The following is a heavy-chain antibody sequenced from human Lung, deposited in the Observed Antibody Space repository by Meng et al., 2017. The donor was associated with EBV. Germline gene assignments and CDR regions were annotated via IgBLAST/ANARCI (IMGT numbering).Heavy chain of an antibody. D-gene: IGHD2-15*01. J-gene: IGHJ4*02. CDR1: GYTFTSYG. Sequence: QVQLWHVGAGGKKAGASVKVSCKTSGYTFTSYGVTWVRQAPGQGLEWMGWINGYNGNTHYAQKFQGRVTMTTDTSTSTAFMELNNLRSGDTAVYYCATDLAQCTGGRCYNYFDYWGQGTLVTVSS. CDR2: INGYNGNT. CDR3: ATDLAQCTGGRCYNYFDY. V-gene: IGHV1-18*01.